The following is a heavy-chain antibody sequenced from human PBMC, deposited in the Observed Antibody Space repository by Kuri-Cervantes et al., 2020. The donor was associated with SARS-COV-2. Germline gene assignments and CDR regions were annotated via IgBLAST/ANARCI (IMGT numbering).Heavy chain of an antibody. CDR3: DGWWRDAFDI. CDR2: FDPEDGET. V-gene: IGHV1-24*01. J-gene: IGHJ3*02. CDR1: GYTLTELS. Sequence: ASVKVSCKVSGYTLTELSMHWVRQAPGKGLEWMGGFDPEDGETIYAQKFQGRVTISVDTSKNQFSLKLSSVTAADTAVYYCDGWWRDAFDIWGQGTMVTVSS. D-gene: IGHD2-15*01.